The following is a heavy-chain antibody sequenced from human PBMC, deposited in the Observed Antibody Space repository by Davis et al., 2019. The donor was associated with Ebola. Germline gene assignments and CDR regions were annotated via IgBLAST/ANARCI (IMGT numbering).Heavy chain of an antibody. CDR3: VRTDCSGGSCYFNGAGFDY. V-gene: IGHV1-3*01. CDR2: INAGNGNT. J-gene: IGHJ4*02. D-gene: IGHD2-15*01. Sequence: ASVNVSCKASGYTFTSYAMHGVRQAPGQRLEWMGWINAGNGNTKYSQKFQGRVTINRDTSASTAYMELSSLRSEDTAVYYCVRTDCSGGSCYFNGAGFDYWGQGTLVTVSS. CDR1: GYTFTSYA.